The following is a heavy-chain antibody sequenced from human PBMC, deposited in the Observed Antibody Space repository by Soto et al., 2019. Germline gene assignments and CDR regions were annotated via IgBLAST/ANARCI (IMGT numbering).Heavy chain of an antibody. Sequence: WGSLRLSCAASGFTFDDYGMSWVRQAPGKGLEWVSGINWNGGSTGYADSVKGRFTISRDNAKNSLYLQMNSLRAEDTALYYCARDRSWQQLLWHYFDYWVQGTLVTVSS. CDR3: ARDRSWQQLLWHYFDY. D-gene: IGHD6-13*01. V-gene: IGHV3-20*04. CDR2: INWNGGST. J-gene: IGHJ4*02. CDR1: GFTFDDYG.